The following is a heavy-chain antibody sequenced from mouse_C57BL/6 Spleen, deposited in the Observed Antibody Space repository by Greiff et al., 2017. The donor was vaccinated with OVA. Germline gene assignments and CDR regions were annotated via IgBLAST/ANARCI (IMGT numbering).Heavy chain of an antibody. J-gene: IGHJ1*03. CDR3: AKGDGSSYWYFDV. D-gene: IGHD1-1*01. CDR2: INPSNGGT. Sequence: VQLQQPGTELVKPGASVKLSCKASGYTFTSYWMHWVKQRPGQGLEWIGNINPSNGGTNYNEKFKSKATLTVDKSSSTAYMQLSSLTSEDSAVYYCAKGDGSSYWYFDVWGTGTTVTVSS. V-gene: IGHV1-53*01. CDR1: GYTFTSYW.